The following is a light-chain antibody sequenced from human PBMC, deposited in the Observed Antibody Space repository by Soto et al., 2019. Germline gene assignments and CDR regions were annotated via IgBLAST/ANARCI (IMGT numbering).Light chain of an antibody. CDR1: QSVSNNY. CDR3: QQRNDWPLT. CDR2: GAS. V-gene: IGKV3D-11*02. J-gene: IGKJ4*01. Sequence: EIVLTQSPGTLSLSPGERATLSCRASQSVSNNYLAWYQQKPGQAPRLLIYGASNRATGIPDRFSGSGPGTDFTLTISSLEPEDFAVYYCQQRNDWPLTFGGGTKVDIK.